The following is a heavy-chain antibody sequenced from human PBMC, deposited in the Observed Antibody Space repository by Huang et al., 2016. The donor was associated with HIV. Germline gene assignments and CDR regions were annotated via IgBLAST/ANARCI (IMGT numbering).Heavy chain of an antibody. Sequence: QVQLVESGGGVVQPGRSLRLSCAASRFTFSNYAMHWVRQAPGKGLEGVAGISDDGSKKYYADSVKGRFTISRDNSKNTLYLQMNSLRAEDTAVYYCARDLWLRDLYYYYYMDVWGKGTTVTVSS. V-gene: IGHV3-30-3*01. D-gene: IGHD5-12*01. J-gene: IGHJ6*03. CDR1: RFTFSNYA. CDR3: ARDLWLRDLYYYYYMDV. CDR2: ISDDGSKK.